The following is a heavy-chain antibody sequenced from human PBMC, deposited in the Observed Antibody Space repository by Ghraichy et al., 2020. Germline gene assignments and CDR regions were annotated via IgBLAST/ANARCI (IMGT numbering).Heavy chain of an antibody. D-gene: IGHD6-13*01. CDR2: ISNNGGRT. V-gene: IGHV3-64D*06. CDR3: VKDISSWYYFDY. J-gene: IGHJ4*02. Sequence: GALRLSCSASGFTFSNYAMHWVRQAPGRGLEYVSGISNNGGRTYYADSVKGRFTISRDNSKNTLYLQMSSLRAEDTAVFYCVKDISSWYYFDYWGQGTLVTVSS. CDR1: GFTFSNYA.